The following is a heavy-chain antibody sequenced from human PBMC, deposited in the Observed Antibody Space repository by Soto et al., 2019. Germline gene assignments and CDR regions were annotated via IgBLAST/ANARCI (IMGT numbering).Heavy chain of an antibody. CDR2: INPSGGST. V-gene: IGHV1-46*03. CDR3: ARDQTTVTTAYGMDV. D-gene: IGHD4-17*01. J-gene: IGHJ6*02. CDR1: GYTFTSYY. Sequence: GASVKVSCTASGYTFTSYYMHWVRQAPGQGLEWMGIINPSGGSTSYAQKFQGRVTMTRDTSTSTVYMELSSLRSEDTAVYYCARDQTTVTTAYGMDVWGQGTTVTVSS.